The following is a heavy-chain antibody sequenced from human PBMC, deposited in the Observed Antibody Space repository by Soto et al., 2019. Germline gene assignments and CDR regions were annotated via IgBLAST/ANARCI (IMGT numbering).Heavy chain of an antibody. CDR1: GFTFSSYS. CDR2: ISSSSSYI. V-gene: IGHV3-21*01. D-gene: IGHD2-2*01. CDR3: ARRRVVVVPAATYLHYGMDV. Sequence: NPGGSLRLSCAASGFTFSSYSMNWVRQAPGKGLEWVSSISSSSSYIYYADSVKGRFTISRDNAKNSLYLQMNSLRAEDTAVYYCARRRVVVVPAATYLHYGMDVWGQGTTVTVSS. J-gene: IGHJ6*02.